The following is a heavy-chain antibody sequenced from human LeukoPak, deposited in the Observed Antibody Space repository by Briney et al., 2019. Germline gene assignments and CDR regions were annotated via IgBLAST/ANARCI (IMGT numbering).Heavy chain of an antibody. CDR2: ISSSSSYI. Sequence: GGSLRLSCAASGFTFSSYSMNWVRQAPGKGLEWVSSISSSSSYIYYADPVKGRFTISRDNSKNTLYLQMNSPRAEDTAVYYCAKAFETTYFDYWGQGTLVTVSS. V-gene: IGHV3-21*01. CDR1: GFTFSSYS. J-gene: IGHJ4*02. D-gene: IGHD1-1*01. CDR3: AKAFETTYFDY.